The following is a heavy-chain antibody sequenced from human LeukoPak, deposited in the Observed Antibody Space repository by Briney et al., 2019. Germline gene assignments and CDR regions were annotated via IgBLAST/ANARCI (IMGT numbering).Heavy chain of an antibody. CDR1: GGSISSRSYY. Sequence: PSGTLSLTCSVSGGSISSRSYYWGWLRQPPGEGLEWSGSMSYSGSTHYNSSLKSRVTMSVDTSTNQFSLTLTSVPAADTAVYYCARRILWGIAVDYFDYWGQGTLVTVSS. CDR3: ARRILWGIAVDYFDY. CDR2: MSYSGST. D-gene: IGHD6-19*01. J-gene: IGHJ4*02. V-gene: IGHV4-39*01.